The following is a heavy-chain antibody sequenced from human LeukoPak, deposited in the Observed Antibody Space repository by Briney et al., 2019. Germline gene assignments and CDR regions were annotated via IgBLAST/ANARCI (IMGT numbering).Heavy chain of an antibody. CDR2: IYPGDSDT. CDR3: ARHLEYCSSTSCYNWFDP. CDR1: GYSFTSYW. J-gene: IGHJ5*02. D-gene: IGHD2-2*01. Sequence: GESLKISCKGSGYSFTSYWIGWVRQMPGKGLEWMGIIYPGDSDTRYSPSFQGQVTISADKSISTAYLQWSSLKASDTGMYYCARHLEYCSSTSCYNWFDPWGQGTLVTVSS. V-gene: IGHV5-51*01.